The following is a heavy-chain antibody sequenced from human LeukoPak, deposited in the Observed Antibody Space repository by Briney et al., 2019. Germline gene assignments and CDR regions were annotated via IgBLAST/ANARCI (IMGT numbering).Heavy chain of an antibody. Sequence: PGGSLRLSCAASGFTFSSYSMNWVRQAPGKGLEWVSSISSSSSYIYYADSVKGRFTISRDNAKNSLYLQMNSLRAEDTAVYYRARDPSEWELLENKTIDYWGQGTLATVSS. CDR3: ARDPSEWELLENKTIDY. CDR1: GFTFSSYS. D-gene: IGHD1-26*01. CDR2: ISSSSSYI. J-gene: IGHJ4*02. V-gene: IGHV3-21*01.